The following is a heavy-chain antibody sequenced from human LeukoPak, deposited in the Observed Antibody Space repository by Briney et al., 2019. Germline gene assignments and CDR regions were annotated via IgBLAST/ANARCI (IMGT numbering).Heavy chain of an antibody. V-gene: IGHV4-61*02. J-gene: IGHJ3*02. CDR1: GGSINSGSYS. CDR3: ARADRSGYFGSVVAFDI. Sequence: PSQTLSLTCTVSGGSINSGSYSWTWIRQPAGKGLEWIGRIHISGSTDYTPSLKSRVTISVDTSKNQFSLKLSSVTAADTAVYYCARADRSGYFGSVVAFDIWGQGTMVTVSS. D-gene: IGHD3-22*01. CDR2: IHISGST.